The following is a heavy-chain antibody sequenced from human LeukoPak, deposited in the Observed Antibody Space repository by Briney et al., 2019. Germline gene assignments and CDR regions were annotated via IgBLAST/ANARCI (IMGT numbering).Heavy chain of an antibody. CDR3: ARDPYTAMAQMIRYYYGMDV. Sequence: GGSLRLSCAASGFTFSSYGMHWVRQAPGKGLEWVAVIWYDGSNKYYGDSVKGRFTISRDNSKNTLYLQMNSLRAEDTAVYYCARDPYTAMAQMIRYYYGMDVWGQGTTVTVSS. D-gene: IGHD5-18*01. CDR1: GFTFSSYG. J-gene: IGHJ6*02. CDR2: IWYDGSNK. V-gene: IGHV3-33*01.